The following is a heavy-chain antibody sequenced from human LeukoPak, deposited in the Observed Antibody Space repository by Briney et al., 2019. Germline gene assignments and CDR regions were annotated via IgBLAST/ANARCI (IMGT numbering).Heavy chain of an antibody. V-gene: IGHV3-21*01. D-gene: IGHD3-9*01. CDR1: GFTFSSYS. J-gene: IGHJ4*02. Sequence: PGGSLRLSWAASGFTFSSYSMNWVRQAPGKGLEWVSSISSSSSYIYYADSVKGRFTISRDNAKNSLYLQMNSLRAEDTAVYYCARQKYYDILTATNYYFDYWGQGTLVTVSS. CDR2: ISSSSSYI. CDR3: ARQKYYDILTATNYYFDY.